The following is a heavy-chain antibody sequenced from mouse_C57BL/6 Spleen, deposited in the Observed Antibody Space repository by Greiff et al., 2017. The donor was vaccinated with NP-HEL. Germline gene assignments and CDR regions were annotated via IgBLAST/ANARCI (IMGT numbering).Heavy chain of an antibody. CDR1: GYSITSGYY. J-gene: IGHJ2*01. CDR2: ISYDGSN. V-gene: IGHV3-6*01. D-gene: IGHD1-1*01. Sequence: ESGPGLVKPSQSLSLTCSVTGYSITSGYYWNWIRQFPGNKLEWMGYISYDGSNNYNPSLKNRISITRYTSKNQFFLKLNSVTTEDTATYYCARNYYYGSSYFDYWGQGTTLTVSS. CDR3: ARNYYYGSSYFDY.